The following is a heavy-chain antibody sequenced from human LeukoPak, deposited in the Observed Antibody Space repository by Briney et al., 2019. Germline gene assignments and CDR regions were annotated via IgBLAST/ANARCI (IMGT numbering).Heavy chain of an antibody. CDR2: INHSGST. V-gene: IGHV4-34*01. D-gene: IGHD2-2*01. J-gene: IGHJ4*02. CDR1: GATVNSNY. CDR3: ARGRWASTSCYSY. Sequence: PGGSLRLSCAVSGATVNSNYMSWLRQPPGKGLEWIGEINHSGSTNYNPSLTSRVTISVDTSKNQFSLKLSSVTAADTAVYYCARGRWASTSCYSYWGQGTLVTVSS.